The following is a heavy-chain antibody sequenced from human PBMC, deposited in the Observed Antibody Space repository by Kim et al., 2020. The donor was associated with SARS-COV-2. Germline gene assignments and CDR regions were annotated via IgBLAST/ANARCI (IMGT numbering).Heavy chain of an antibody. D-gene: IGHD3-3*01. Sequence: SETLSLTCTVSGGSISSYYWSWIRQPAGKGLEWIGRIYTSGSTNYNPSLKSRVTMSVDTSKNQFSLKLSSVTAADTAVYYCARDARLGGVVITPVDWGQGTLVTVSS. J-gene: IGHJ4*02. CDR2: IYTSGST. CDR1: GGSISSYY. CDR3: ARDARLGGVVITPVD. V-gene: IGHV4-4*07.